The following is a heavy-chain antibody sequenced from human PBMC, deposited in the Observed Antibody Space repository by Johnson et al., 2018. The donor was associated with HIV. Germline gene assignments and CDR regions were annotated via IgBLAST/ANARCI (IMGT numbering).Heavy chain of an antibody. CDR1: GFTFSSYG. CDR2: ISPNGIST. Sequence: VQLVESGGGVVQPGRSLRLSCAASGFTFSSYGMHWVRQAPGKGLQYVSGISPNGISTYYANSVIGRFTISRDNSKNTLYLQMNSLRVEDTAVYYCAKAVGGYAFDIWGQGTMVTVSS. V-gene: IGHV3-64*01. CDR3: AKAVGGYAFDI. D-gene: IGHD1-26*01. J-gene: IGHJ3*02.